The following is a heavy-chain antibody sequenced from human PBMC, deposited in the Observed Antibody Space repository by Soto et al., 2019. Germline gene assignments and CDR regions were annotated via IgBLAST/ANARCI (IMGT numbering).Heavy chain of an antibody. D-gene: IGHD6-6*01. J-gene: IGHJ6*02. V-gene: IGHV1-8*01. Sequence: ASVKVSCKASGYTFTSYDINWVRQATGQGLEWMGWMNPNSGNTGYAQKFQGRVTMTRNTSISTAYMELSSLRSEDTAVYYCARGFEYSSTGAYYYYGMDVWGQGTTVTVSS. CDR3: ARGFEYSSTGAYYYYGMDV. CDR2: MNPNSGNT. CDR1: GYTFTSYD.